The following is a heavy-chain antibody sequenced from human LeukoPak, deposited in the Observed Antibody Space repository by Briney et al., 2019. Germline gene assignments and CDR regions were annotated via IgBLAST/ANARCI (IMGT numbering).Heavy chain of an antibody. V-gene: IGHV4-59*01. D-gene: IGHD4-11*01. CDR2: IYYSGST. J-gene: IGHJ4*02. CDR1: GGSISSYY. Sequence: SETLSLTCTVSGGSISSYYWSWIRQPPGKGLEWIGYIYYSGSTNYNPSLKSRVTISVDTSKNQFSLKLSSVTAADTAVYYCARGWGLTTSYFDYWGQGTLVTVSS. CDR3: ARGWGLTTSYFDY.